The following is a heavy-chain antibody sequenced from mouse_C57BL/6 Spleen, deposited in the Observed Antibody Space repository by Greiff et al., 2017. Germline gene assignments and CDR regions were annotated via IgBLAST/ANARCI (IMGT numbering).Heavy chain of an antibody. Sequence: EVQRVESGGGLVKPGGSLKLSCAASGFTFSSYAMSWVRQTPEERLEWVATISDGGSYTYYPDNVKGRITISRDNAENNLYLQLSRLKSEDTAMYYCARVGELRHYYAMGYWGQGASVTVAS. J-gene: IGHJ4*01. D-gene: IGHD1-1*01. V-gene: IGHV5-4*01. CDR3: ARVGELRHYYAMGY. CDR1: GFTFSSYA. CDR2: ISDGGSYT.